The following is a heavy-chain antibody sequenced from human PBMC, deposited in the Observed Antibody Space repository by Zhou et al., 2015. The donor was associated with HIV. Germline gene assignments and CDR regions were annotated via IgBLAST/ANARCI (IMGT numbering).Heavy chain of an antibody. CDR3: ARVPRQEWMALEEYFHH. CDR1: GYTFTGYY. D-gene: IGHD5-24*01. Sequence: QVQLVQSGAEVKKPGASVKVSCKASGYTFTGYYIHWVRQAPGQGLEWMGWINPNSGGTNYVQKFQGRVTMTRDTSISTAYLEVSRLRSDDTAVYYCARVPRQEWMALEEYFHHWGQGHPGPPSPQ. CDR2: INPNSGGT. J-gene: IGHJ1*01. V-gene: IGHV1-2*02.